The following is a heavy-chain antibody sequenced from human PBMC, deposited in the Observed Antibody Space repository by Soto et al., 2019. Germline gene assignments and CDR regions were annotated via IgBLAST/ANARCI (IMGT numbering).Heavy chain of an antibody. CDR2: ISYDGIHK. D-gene: IGHD6-19*01. V-gene: IGHV3-30*18. Sequence: QVQLVESGGGVVQPGRSLRLSCAASVFTFSTYGMSWVRQAPGKGLEWVAIISYDGIHKYYADSVKGRFTISRDNSRNTLYLQMNSLRAEDTAVYYCAKEIIAVSGPWDFDNWGQGTMVTVSS. CDR1: VFTFSTYG. J-gene: IGHJ4*02. CDR3: AKEIIAVSGPWDFDN.